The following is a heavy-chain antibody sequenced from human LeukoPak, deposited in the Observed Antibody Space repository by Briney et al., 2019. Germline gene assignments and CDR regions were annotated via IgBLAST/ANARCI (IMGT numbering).Heavy chain of an antibody. J-gene: IGHJ4*02. D-gene: IGHD3-22*01. CDR2: IDLKSGGT. CDR1: GYTFTGYS. V-gene: IGHV1-2*02. Sequence: ASVKVSCKASGYTFTGYSIHWVRQAPGQGLEWMGWIDLKSGGTNYAQKFQARVTMTRETSISTAYMELSRLRSDDTAVYYCAREDSTGYSSLDYWGQGTLVTVSS. CDR3: AREDSTGYSSLDY.